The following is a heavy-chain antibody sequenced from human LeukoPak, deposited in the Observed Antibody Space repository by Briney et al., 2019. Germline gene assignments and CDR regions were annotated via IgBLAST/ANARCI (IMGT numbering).Heavy chain of an antibody. V-gene: IGHV4-59*08. CDR3: ARHARTIDP. CDR2: IYYSGST. Sequence: PSETLSLTCTVSGGSISSYYWSWIRQPPGKGLEWIGYIYYSGSTNYNPSLKSRVTISVDTSKNQFSLKLSSVTAADTAVYYCARHARTIDPWGQGTLVTVSS. J-gene: IGHJ5*02. CDR1: GGSISSYY.